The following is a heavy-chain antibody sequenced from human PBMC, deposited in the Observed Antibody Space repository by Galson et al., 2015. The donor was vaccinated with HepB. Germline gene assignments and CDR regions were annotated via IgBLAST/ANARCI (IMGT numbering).Heavy chain of an antibody. Sequence: SVKVSCKASGYTFTSYGISWVRQAPGQGLEWMGWISAYNGNTNYAQKLQGRVTMTTDTSTSTAYMELRSLRSDDTAVYYCARDGLAEPVRVYYYDMDVWGQGTTVTVSS. CDR1: GYTFTSYG. CDR3: ARDGLAEPVRVYYYDMDV. V-gene: IGHV1-18*04. J-gene: IGHJ6*02. CDR2: ISAYNGNT. D-gene: IGHD1-26*01.